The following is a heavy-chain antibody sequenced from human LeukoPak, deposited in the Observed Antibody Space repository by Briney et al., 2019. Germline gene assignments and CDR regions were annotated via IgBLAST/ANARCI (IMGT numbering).Heavy chain of an antibody. CDR1: GFTVSSNY. CDR2: IYSGGST. Sequence: GGSLRLSCAASGFTVSSNYMSWVRQAPGKGLEWVSVIYSGGSTYYVDSVKGRFTISRDNAKNSLYLQMSSLRAEDTALYYCARASCSGGGCNDVFLREGYYFDFWGQGTLVTVSS. J-gene: IGHJ4*02. V-gene: IGHV3-53*01. D-gene: IGHD2-15*01. CDR3: ARASCSGGGCNDVFLREGYYFDF.